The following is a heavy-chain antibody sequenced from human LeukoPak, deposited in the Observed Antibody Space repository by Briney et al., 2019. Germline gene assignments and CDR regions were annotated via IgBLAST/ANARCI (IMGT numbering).Heavy chain of an antibody. J-gene: IGHJ4*02. Sequence: GGSLRLSCAASGFTFSSCALSWVRQAPGKGLEWVSSIGGRGTVTYYADSVKGRFTISRDNSKDTLSLQMNSLRAEDTAVYYCTKSLDYGDFWSGPDYWGQGTLVTVSS. V-gene: IGHV3-23*01. CDR1: GFTFSSCA. D-gene: IGHD3-3*01. CDR2: IGGRGTVT. CDR3: TKSLDYGDFWSGPDY.